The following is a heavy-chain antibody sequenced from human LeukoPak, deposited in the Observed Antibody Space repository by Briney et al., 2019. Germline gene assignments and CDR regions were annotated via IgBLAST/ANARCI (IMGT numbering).Heavy chain of an antibody. D-gene: IGHD5-12*01. V-gene: IGHV3-23*01. CDR2: VSGGGGRT. CDR1: GFSFSNYA. Sequence: GGSLRLSCAASGFSFSNYAMSWGRPAPGKGLEWVSTVSGGGGRTSYADSVKGRFTISRDNSKNTLYLQMNSLRAEDTAVYYCARPRLTINYYFDYWGQGTLVTVSS. CDR3: ARPRLTINYYFDY. J-gene: IGHJ4*02.